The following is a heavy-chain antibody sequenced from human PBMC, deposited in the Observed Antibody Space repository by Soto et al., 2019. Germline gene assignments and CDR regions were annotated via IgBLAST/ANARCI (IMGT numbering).Heavy chain of an antibody. Sequence: EVQLLESGGGLIQSGGSLRLSCAASGFSFSNYALTWVRQAPGKGLEWVSSISGSGGTTFYADSARGRFTISKDKSKSTLYLPMNSLRDEDTAIYYCAKHISDSSGSFLQDLDYWGQGTLVAVS. V-gene: IGHV3-23*01. CDR3: AKHISDSSGSFLQDLDY. CDR2: ISGSGGTT. J-gene: IGHJ4*02. D-gene: IGHD3-22*01. CDR1: GFSFSNYA.